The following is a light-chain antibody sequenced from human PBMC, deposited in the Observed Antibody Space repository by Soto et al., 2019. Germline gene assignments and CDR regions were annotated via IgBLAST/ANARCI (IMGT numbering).Light chain of an antibody. CDR1: QGISSY. CDR2: AAS. Sequence: DIQLTQSPSFLSASVGDRVTITCRASQGISSYLAWYQQKPGKAPKLLIYAASTLQSGVPSRFSGSGSGTAFTLTISSLQPEDCATYYCQQLNSYPITFGQGTRLEIK. J-gene: IGKJ5*01. CDR3: QQLNSYPIT. V-gene: IGKV1-9*01.